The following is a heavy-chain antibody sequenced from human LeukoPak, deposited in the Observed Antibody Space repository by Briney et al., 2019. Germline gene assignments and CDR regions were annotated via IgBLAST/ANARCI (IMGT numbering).Heavy chain of an antibody. CDR3: ARLVITTTTEFDY. V-gene: IGHV3-30*04. J-gene: IGHJ4*02. D-gene: IGHD3-22*01. CDR2: ISYDGSNK. Sequence: SGGSLRLSCAASGFTFSSYAMHWVRQAPGKGLEWVSVISYDGSNKYYADSVKGRFTISRDNSKNTLYLQMSSLRAEDTAVYYCARLVITTTTEFDYWGQGTLVTVSS. CDR1: GFTFSSYA.